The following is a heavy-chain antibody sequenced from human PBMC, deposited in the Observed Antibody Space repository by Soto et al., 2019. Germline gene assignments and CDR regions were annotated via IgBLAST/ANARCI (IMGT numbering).Heavy chain of an antibody. J-gene: IGHJ4*02. CDR1: GGSVSSGSYY. CDR3: ASGLDFDY. CDR2: IYYSGST. D-gene: IGHD3-16*01. Sequence: ETLSLTCTVSGGSVSSGSYYWSWIRQPPGKGLEWIGYIYYSGSTNYNPSLKSRVTISVDTSKNQFSLKLSSVTAADTAVYYCASGLDFDYWGQGTLVTVSS. V-gene: IGHV4-61*01.